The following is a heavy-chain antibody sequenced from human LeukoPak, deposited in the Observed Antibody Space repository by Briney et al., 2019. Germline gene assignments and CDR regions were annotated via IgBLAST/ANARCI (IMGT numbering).Heavy chain of an antibody. V-gene: IGHV3-74*01. Sequence: PGGSLRLSCAASGFTFSTYWMHWVRQAPGKGLVWVSRINSDGSSTSYADSVKGRFTISRDNAKNSLYLQMSSLRAEDTAVYYCARDASTRCYLCEVDYWGQGTLVTVSS. D-gene: IGHD2-2*01. CDR3: ARDASTRCYLCEVDY. J-gene: IGHJ4*02. CDR1: GFTFSTYW. CDR2: INSDGSST.